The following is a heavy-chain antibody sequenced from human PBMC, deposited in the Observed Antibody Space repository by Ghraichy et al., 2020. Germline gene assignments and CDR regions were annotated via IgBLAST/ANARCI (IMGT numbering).Heavy chain of an antibody. CDR3: ARHRKCTNGVCPNWFDP. J-gene: IGHJ5*02. Sequence: ESLNISCTVSGGSISSSSYYWGWIRQPPGKGLEWIGSIYDSGSTYYNPSLKSRVTISVDTSKNQFSLKLSSVTAADTAVYYCARHRKCTNGVCPNWFDPWGQGTLVTVSS. CDR2: IYDSGST. D-gene: IGHD2-8*01. V-gene: IGHV4-39*01. CDR1: GGSISSSSYY.